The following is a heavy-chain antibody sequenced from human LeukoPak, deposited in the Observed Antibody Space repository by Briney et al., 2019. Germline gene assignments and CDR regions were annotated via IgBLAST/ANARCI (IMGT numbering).Heavy chain of an antibody. V-gene: IGHV3-30*01. Sequence: HPGGSLRLSCAASGFTFSSYAMHWVRQAPGKGLEWVAVISYDGSNKYYADSVKGRFTISRDNSKNTLYLQMNSLRAEDTAVYYCASGVVFPHCWGQGTLVTVSS. CDR1: GFTFSSYA. J-gene: IGHJ4*02. D-gene: IGHD3-10*01. CDR3: ASGVVFPHC. CDR2: ISYDGSNK.